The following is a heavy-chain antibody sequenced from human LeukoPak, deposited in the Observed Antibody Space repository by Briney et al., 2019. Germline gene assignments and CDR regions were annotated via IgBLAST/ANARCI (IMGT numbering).Heavy chain of an antibody. J-gene: IGHJ6*02. CDR2: IYYSGST. Sequence: SETLSLTCTVSGGSVSSGSYYWSWIRQPPGKGLEWIGYIYYSGSTNYNPSLKSRVTISVDTSKNQFSLKLSSVTAADTAVYYCARAVGYCSGGSCPAINYYYGMDVRGQGTTVTVSS. CDR3: ARAVGYCSGGSCPAINYYYGMDV. CDR1: GGSVSSGSYY. V-gene: IGHV4-61*01. D-gene: IGHD2-15*01.